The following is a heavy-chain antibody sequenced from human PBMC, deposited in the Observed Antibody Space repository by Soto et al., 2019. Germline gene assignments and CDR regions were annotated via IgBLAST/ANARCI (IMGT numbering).Heavy chain of an antibody. CDR3: ATDADYGLYFDY. Sequence: GASVKVSCKASGYTFTSYGISWVRQAPGQGLEWMGWISAYNGNTDYAQKLQGRVTMTTDTSTSTAYMELSSLRSEDTAVYYCATDADYGLYFDYCGQGTLVTVSS. CDR2: ISAYNGNT. J-gene: IGHJ4*02. CDR1: GYTFTSYG. V-gene: IGHV1-18*01. D-gene: IGHD4-17*01.